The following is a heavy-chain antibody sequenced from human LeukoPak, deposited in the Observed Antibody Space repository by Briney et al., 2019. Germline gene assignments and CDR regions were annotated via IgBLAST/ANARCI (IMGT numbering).Heavy chain of an antibody. CDR3: ARVLEWYNWFDP. J-gene: IGHJ5*02. Sequence: PSETLSLTCTVSGGAISSSSYYWGWIRQPPGKGLEWIQSIYHSGSTYYNPSLKSRVTISVDTSKNQFSLKLSSVTAADTAVYYCARVLEWYNWFDPWGQGTLVTVSS. CDR1: GGAISSSSYY. CDR2: IYHSGST. V-gene: IGHV4-39*07. D-gene: IGHD3-3*01.